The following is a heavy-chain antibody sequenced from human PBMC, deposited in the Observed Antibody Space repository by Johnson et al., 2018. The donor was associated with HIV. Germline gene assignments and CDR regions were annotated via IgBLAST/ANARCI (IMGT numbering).Heavy chain of an antibody. Sequence: QVQLVESGGGVVQPGGSLRLSCAASGFTFSSYGMHWVRQAPGKGLEWVAFIRYDRSNKYYADSVKGRFTVSRDNSKNTLYLQMNSLRVEDTAVYYCAKDYHDDYGGNYHDAFDIWGQGTMVTVSS. D-gene: IGHD4-23*01. CDR2: IRYDRSNK. J-gene: IGHJ3*02. CDR3: AKDYHDDYGGNYHDAFDI. V-gene: IGHV3-30*02. CDR1: GFTFSSYG.